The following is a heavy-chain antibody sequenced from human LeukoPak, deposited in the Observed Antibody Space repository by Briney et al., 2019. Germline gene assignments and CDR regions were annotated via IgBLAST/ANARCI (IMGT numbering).Heavy chain of an antibody. CDR2: IWYDGSNK. D-gene: IGHD2-21*02. CDR1: GFTISSYG. J-gene: IGHJ4*02. V-gene: IGHV3-33*01. CDR3: GRVYCGGNCYSPPLPDY. Sequence: GGSLRLSCAASGFTISSYGMQWVRQAPGKGLDWVAGIWYDGSNKNYADSVKGRFTISRDNSKNTLFLQMNSLRAEDTAVYYCGRVYCGGNCYSPPLPDYWGQGTLVTVSA.